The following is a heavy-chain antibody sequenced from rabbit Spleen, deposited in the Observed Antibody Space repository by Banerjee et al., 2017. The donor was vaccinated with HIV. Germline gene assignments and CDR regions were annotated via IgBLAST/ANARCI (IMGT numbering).Heavy chain of an antibody. V-gene: IGHV1S45*01. CDR3: ARDGAGGSYFAL. CDR1: GFSFSGTEY. D-gene: IGHD8-1*01. CDR2: IYAGSSGNT. Sequence: QEQLEESGGGLVKPGASLTLTCTASGFSFSGTEYMCWVRQAPGKGLEWIACIYAGSSGNTYYASWAKGRFIMSRTSSTTVFLQMTSLTAADTATYFCARDGAGGSYFALWGQGTLVTVS. J-gene: IGHJ3*01.